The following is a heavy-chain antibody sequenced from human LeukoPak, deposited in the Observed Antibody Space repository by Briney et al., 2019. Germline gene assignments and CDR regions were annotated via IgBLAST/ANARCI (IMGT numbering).Heavy chain of an antibody. Sequence: SETLSHTCAVSGSSISSASDHWGWLPQPPGKGLEWHGSIYYGGGPYDNPSLRSRVTITVDTSKNQFSLKLTSVTAADTAVYYCARIGGGSWRNPGYWFDPWGQGNLVTVSS. CDR3: ARIGGGSWRNPGYWFDP. V-gene: IGHV4-39*01. J-gene: IGHJ5*02. CDR2: IYYGGGP. D-gene: IGHD2-15*01. CDR1: GSSISSASDH.